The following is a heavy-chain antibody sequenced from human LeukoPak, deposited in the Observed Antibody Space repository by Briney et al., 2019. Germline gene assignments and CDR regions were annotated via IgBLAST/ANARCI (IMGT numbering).Heavy chain of an antibody. CDR1: GGSISSSRYY. V-gene: IGHV4-39*07. CDR2: IYYSGST. CDR3: ARVTVVPAAIDY. Sequence: SETLSLTCTVSGGSISSSRYYWGWSRQPPGKGLEWIGSIYYSGSTYYNPSLKSRVIISVDTSKNQFSLKLRSVTAADTAVYYCARVTVVPAAIDYWGQGTLVTVSS. J-gene: IGHJ4*02. D-gene: IGHD2-2*02.